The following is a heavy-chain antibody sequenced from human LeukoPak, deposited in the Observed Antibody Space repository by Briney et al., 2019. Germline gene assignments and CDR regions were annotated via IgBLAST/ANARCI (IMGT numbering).Heavy chain of an antibody. J-gene: IGHJ3*02. V-gene: IGHV5-51*01. Sequence: PGASLQISCQGSGSIFTSYWIGGGRQLPGKGVEWMGIIYPGDSDTRYSPSFQGQVTISADKSISTAYLQWSSLKPSDTDMYYYSRPTVRNKRLERAFDIWGQGTMVTASS. CDR3: SRPTVRNKRLERAFDI. CDR2: IYPGDSDT. CDR1: GSIFTSYW. D-gene: IGHD1-1*01.